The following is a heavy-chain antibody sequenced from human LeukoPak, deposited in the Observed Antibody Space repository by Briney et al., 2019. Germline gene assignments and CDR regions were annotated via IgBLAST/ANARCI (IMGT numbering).Heavy chain of an antibody. CDR3: AKSPNYYDSSGLDY. CDR1: GFTFSSYA. Sequence: GRSLRLSCAASGFTFSSYAMSWVRQAPGKGLEWVSGISGSGGRTDYADSVMGRFIISRDNTKNTLYLQMNSLRAEDTAVYYCAKSPNYYDSSGLDYWGQGTLVTVSS. V-gene: IGHV3-23*01. J-gene: IGHJ4*02. D-gene: IGHD3-22*01. CDR2: ISGSGGRT.